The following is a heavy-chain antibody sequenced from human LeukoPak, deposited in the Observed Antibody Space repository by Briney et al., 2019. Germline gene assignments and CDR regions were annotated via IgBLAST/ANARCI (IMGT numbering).Heavy chain of an antibody. J-gene: IGHJ4*02. CDR3: ARSWGGYSRVGY. CDR1: GGSFSGYY. Sequence: PSETLSLTCAVYGGSFSGYYWSWIRQPPGKGLEWIGEINHSGSTNYNPSLKSRVTISVDTSKNQFSLKLSSVTAADTAVYYCARSWGGYSRVGYWGQGTLVTVSS. V-gene: IGHV4-34*01. D-gene: IGHD6-13*01. CDR2: INHSGST.